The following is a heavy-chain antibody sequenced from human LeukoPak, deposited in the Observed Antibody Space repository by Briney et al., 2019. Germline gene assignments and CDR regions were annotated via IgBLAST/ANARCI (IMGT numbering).Heavy chain of an antibody. D-gene: IGHD3-3*01. V-gene: IGHV4-59*08. CDR1: GGSISSYY. CDR2: IYYSGST. Sequence: SETLSLTCTVSGGSISSYYWSWIRHPPGKGLEWIVYIYYSGSTNYNPSVKSLVTISVDTSKNQFSLKLSSVTDADTAVYYCARRHDDFWSGTNAFDIWGQGTMVTVSS. CDR3: ARRHDDFWSGTNAFDI. J-gene: IGHJ3*02.